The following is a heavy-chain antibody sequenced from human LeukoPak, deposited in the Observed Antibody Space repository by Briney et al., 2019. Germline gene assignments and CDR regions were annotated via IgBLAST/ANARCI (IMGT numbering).Heavy chain of an antibody. CDR3: AREGNWNDGGDAFDI. CDR2: INHSGST. D-gene: IGHD1-1*01. V-gene: IGHV4-34*01. J-gene: IGHJ3*02. CDR1: GGSFSGYY. Sequence: SETLSLTCAVYGGSFSGYYWSWLRQPPGKGLEWIGEINHSGSTNYNPSLTSRVPISVDTSKNQFSLKLSSVTAADTAVYYCAREGNWNDGGDAFDIWGQGTMVTVSS.